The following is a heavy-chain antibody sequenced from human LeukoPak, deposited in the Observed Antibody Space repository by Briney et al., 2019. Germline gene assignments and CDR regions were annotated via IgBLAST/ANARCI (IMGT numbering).Heavy chain of an antibody. Sequence: ASVKVSCKASGYTFTSYGISWVRQAPGQGLEWMGWISACNGNTNYAQKLQGRVTMTTDTSTSTAYMELRSLRSDDTAVYYCARDLTPIAVAGRFDYWGQGTLVTVSS. CDR3: ARDLTPIAVAGRFDY. D-gene: IGHD6-19*01. J-gene: IGHJ4*02. CDR2: ISACNGNT. CDR1: GYTFTSYG. V-gene: IGHV1-18*01.